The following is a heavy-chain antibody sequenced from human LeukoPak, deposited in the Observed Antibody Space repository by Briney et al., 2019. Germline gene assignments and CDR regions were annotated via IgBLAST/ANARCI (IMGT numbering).Heavy chain of an antibody. CDR1: GFTFSSYS. CDR2: ISSSSTI. Sequence: GGSLRLSCAASGFTFSSYSMNWVRQAPGKGLEWVSYISSSSTIYYADSVKGRFTISRDNAKNSLYLQMNSLRAEDTAVYYCARLAQRYFDWPRGLCDYWGQGTLVTVSS. D-gene: IGHD3-9*01. J-gene: IGHJ4*02. CDR3: ARLAQRYFDWPRGLCDY. V-gene: IGHV3-48*04.